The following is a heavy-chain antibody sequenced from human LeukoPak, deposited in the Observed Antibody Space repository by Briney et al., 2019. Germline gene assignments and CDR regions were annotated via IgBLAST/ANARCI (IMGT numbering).Heavy chain of an antibody. CDR2: IYYSGST. V-gene: IGHV4-59*01. J-gene: IGHJ4*02. CDR1: GGSISSYY. Sequence: SETLSLTCTVSGGSISSYYWSWIRQPPGKGLEWIGYIYYSGSTNYNPSLKSRVTISMDTSKNQFSLKLSSVTAADTAVYYCARGNYYDSSGYPNFDYWGQGTLVTVSS. CDR3: ARGNYYDSSGYPNFDY. D-gene: IGHD3-22*01.